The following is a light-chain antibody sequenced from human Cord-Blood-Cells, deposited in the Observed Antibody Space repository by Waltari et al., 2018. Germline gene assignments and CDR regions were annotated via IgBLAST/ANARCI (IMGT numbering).Light chain of an antibody. Sequence: QSALTHPASVSRSPGQSLPIFCTGTSSVDGGYYYVPWYQQHPGKAPTLMIYDGSKRPSGVSHCFSGSKSGNAASLTISGLQADDEADYYCSSDTSSSTWVFGGGTKLTVL. CDR3: SSDTSSSTWV. CDR1: SSVDGGYYY. V-gene: IGLV2-14*01. CDR2: DGS. J-gene: IGLJ3*02.